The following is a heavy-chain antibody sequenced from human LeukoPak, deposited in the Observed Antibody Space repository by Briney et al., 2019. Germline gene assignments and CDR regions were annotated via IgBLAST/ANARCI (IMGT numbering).Heavy chain of an antibody. Sequence: SETLSLTCAVYGGSFSGYYWSWIRQPPGKGLEWVGEINHSGSTNCNPSLKSRVTISVDTSKNQFSLKLSSVTAADTAVYYCARRGTGYSSSWYPWGQGTLVTVSS. V-gene: IGHV4-34*01. CDR3: ARRGTGYSSSWYP. D-gene: IGHD6-13*01. CDR1: GGSFSGYY. J-gene: IGHJ5*02. CDR2: INHSGST.